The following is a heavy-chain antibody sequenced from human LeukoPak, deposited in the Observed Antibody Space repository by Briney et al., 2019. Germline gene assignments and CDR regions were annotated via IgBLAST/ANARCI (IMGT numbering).Heavy chain of an antibody. CDR3: ASRGIYVWGSYRTRYYFDY. Sequence: SETLSLTCAVYGGSFSGYNWSWIRQPPGKGLEWSGEINHSGSTNYNPSLKSRVTISVDTSKNQFSLKLSSVTAADTAVYYCASRGIYVWGSYRTRYYFDYWGQGTLVTVSS. CDR1: GGSFSGYN. D-gene: IGHD3-16*02. V-gene: IGHV4-34*01. J-gene: IGHJ4*02. CDR2: INHSGST.